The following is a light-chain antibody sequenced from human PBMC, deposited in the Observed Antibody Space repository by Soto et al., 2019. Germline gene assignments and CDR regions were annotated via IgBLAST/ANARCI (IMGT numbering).Light chain of an antibody. V-gene: IGLV2-14*02. J-gene: IGLJ2*01. CDR3: CSYTSSTV. Sequence: QSALTQPASVSGSPGQSITISCTGTSSDVGSYDLVSWYQHHSGKAPKIIIYEVNKRPSGISDRFSGSKSGNTASLTISGLQAEDEADYFCCSYTSSTVFGGGTKVTVL. CDR2: EVN. CDR1: SSDVGSYDL.